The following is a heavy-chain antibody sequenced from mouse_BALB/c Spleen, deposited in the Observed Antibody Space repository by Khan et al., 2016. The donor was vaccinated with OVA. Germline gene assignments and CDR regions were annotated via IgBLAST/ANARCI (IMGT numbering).Heavy chain of an antibody. Sequence: EVQLQESGPGLVKPSQSLSLTCTVTGYSITSDYAWNWIRQFPGNKLEWMGCISYSGSTNYSPSLKSRISITRDTSKNQFFLQLNSVTAEDTATYYCASELRRYYAMDYWGQGTSVTVSS. D-gene: IGHD4-1*01. CDR3: ASELRRYYAMDY. J-gene: IGHJ4*01. CDR1: GYSITSDYA. V-gene: IGHV3-2*02. CDR2: ISYSGST.